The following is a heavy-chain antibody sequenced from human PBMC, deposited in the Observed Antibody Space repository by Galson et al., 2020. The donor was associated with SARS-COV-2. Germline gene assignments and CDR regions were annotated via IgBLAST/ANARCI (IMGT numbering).Heavy chain of an antibody. Sequence: SETLSLTCAVYGGSFSGYYWSWIRQPPGKGLEWIGEINHSGSTNYNPSLKSRVTISVDTYKNQFSLKLSSVTAADTAVYYCARYDSSGKPIDYWGQGTLVTVSS. CDR1: GGSFSGYY. J-gene: IGHJ4*02. CDR3: ARYDSSGKPIDY. D-gene: IGHD3-22*01. V-gene: IGHV4-34*01. CDR2: INHSGST.